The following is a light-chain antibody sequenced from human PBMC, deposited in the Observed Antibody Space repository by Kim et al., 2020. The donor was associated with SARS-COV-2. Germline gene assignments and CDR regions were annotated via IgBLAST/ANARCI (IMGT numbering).Light chain of an antibody. CDR2: DAS. J-gene: IGKJ4*01. Sequence: PGESATLSCRASQSISNNLAWYQQKPGQAPRLLIYDASNRATGIPARFSVSGSGTDFTLTISSLEPEDFAVYYCQQRSNWPLTFGGGTKVDIK. CDR3: QQRSNWPLT. V-gene: IGKV3-11*01. CDR1: QSISNN.